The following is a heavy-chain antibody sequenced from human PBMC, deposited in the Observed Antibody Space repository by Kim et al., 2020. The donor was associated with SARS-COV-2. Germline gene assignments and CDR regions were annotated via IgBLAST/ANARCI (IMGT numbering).Heavy chain of an antibody. V-gene: IGHV4-59*01. Sequence: SETLSLTCTVSGGSISSYYWSWIRQPPGKGLEWIGYIYYSGSTNYNPSLKRRVTISVDTSKNQFSLKLSSVTAADTAVYYCARREQSTIFGEVIGPGAFDIWGQGRMGTVSS. CDR1: GGSISSYY. J-gene: IGHJ3*02. CDR3: ARREQSTIFGEVIGPGAFDI. CDR2: IYYSGST. D-gene: IGHD3-3*01.